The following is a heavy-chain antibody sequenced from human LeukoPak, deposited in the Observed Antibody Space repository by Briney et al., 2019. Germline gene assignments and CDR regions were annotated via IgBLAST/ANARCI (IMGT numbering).Heavy chain of an antibody. V-gene: IGHV3-74*01. CDR2: INTDGGST. D-gene: IGHD2-2*02. CDR1: GFTFSSYW. Sequence: GGSLRLSCAASGFTFSSYWMHWVRHAPGKGLVWVSRINTDGGSTSYADSVKGRFTISRDNAKNTLYLQMNSLRAEDTAVYYCGRTYCTSASCYIDYWGQGTLVTVSS. J-gene: IGHJ4*02. CDR3: GRTYCTSASCYIDY.